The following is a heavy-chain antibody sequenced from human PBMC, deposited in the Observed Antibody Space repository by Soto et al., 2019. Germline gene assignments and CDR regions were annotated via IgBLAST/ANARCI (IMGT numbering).Heavy chain of an antibody. CDR2: IYYSGST. CDR1: GGSISSGDYY. CDR3: ARDLGYDFWSGYSSGLGY. Sequence: SETLSLTCTVSGGSISSGDYYWSWIRQPPGKGLEWIGYIYYSGSTNYNPSLKSQDTISVDTSKNQFSLKLSSVTAADTAVFYFARDLGYDFWSGYSSGLGYWGQGTLVTVSS. V-gene: IGHV4-61*08. D-gene: IGHD3-3*01. J-gene: IGHJ4*02.